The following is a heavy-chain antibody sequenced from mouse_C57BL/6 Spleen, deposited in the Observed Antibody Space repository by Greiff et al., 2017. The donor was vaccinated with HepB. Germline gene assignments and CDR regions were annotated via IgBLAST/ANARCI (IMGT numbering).Heavy chain of an antibody. CDR1: GYSFTDYN. CDR2: INPNYGTT. CDR3: ARGVIYDGYYVGAMDY. J-gene: IGHJ4*01. V-gene: IGHV1-39*01. Sequence: EVHLVESGPELVKPGASVKISCKASGYSFTDYNMNWVKQSNGKSLEWIGVINPNYGTTSYNQKFKGKATLTLDQSSSTTYMQLNSLTSDDSAVYYCARGVIYDGYYVGAMDYWGQGTSVTVSS. D-gene: IGHD2-3*01.